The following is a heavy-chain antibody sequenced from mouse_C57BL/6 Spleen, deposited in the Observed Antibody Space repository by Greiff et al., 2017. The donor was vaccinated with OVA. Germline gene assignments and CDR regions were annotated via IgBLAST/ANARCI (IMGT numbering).Heavy chain of an antibody. Sequence: EVQLQQSGTVLARPGASVKMSCKTSGYTFTSYWMHWVKQRPGQGLEWIGAIYPGNSDTSYNQKFKGKAKLTAVTSASTAYMELSSLTNEDSAVYYCTREKITGYYFDYWGQGTTLTVSS. CDR1: GYTFTSYW. D-gene: IGHD4-1*01. CDR2: IYPGNSDT. J-gene: IGHJ2*01. V-gene: IGHV1-5*01. CDR3: TREKITGYYFDY.